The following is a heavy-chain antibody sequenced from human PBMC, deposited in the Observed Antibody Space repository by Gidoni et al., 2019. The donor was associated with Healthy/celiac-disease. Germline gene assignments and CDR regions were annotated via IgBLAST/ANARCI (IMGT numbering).Heavy chain of an antibody. CDR1: GFPFSSYG. V-gene: IGHV3-33*01. D-gene: IGHD2-15*01. Sequence: QVPPVESGGGVVQPGRSLRPSCSASGFPFSSYGMHWVRQAPGKGLEWVAVIWYDGSNKYYADSVKGRFTISRDNSKNTLYLQMNSLRAEDTAVYYCARSSWGGGSLFQHWGQGTLVTVSS. J-gene: IGHJ1*01. CDR2: IWYDGSNK. CDR3: ARSSWGGGSLFQH.